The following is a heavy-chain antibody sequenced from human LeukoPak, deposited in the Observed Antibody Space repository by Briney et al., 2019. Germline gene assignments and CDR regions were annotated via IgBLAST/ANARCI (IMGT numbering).Heavy chain of an antibody. CDR1: GGSISSGSYY. D-gene: IGHD6-13*01. Sequence: SQTLSLTCTVSGGSISSGSYYWSWIRQPAGKGLEWIGRIYTSGSTNYNPSLKSRVTISVDTSKNQFSLKLSSVTAADTAVYYCARGRQQLVLRYYYYYMDVWGKGTTVTVSS. CDR3: ARGRQQLVLRYYYYYMDV. J-gene: IGHJ6*03. CDR2: IYTSGST. V-gene: IGHV4-61*02.